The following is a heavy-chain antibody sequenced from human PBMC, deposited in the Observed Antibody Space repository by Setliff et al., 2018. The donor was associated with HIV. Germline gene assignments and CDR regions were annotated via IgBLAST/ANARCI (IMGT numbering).Heavy chain of an antibody. Sequence: GESLKISCKGSGYSFTSNWIGWVRQMPGKGLEWTGIIYPGDSDARCSPSFQGQVTISADKSTTTVYMELTSLRSEDTAVYYCARGLSFYDPGGFDYWGQGTLVTVSS. CDR2: IYPGDSDA. V-gene: IGHV5-51*01. D-gene: IGHD3-22*01. CDR1: GYSFTSNW. CDR3: ARGLSFYDPGGFDY. J-gene: IGHJ4*02.